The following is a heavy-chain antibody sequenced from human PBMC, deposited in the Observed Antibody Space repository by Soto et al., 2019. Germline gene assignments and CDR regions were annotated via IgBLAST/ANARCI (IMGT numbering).Heavy chain of an antibody. D-gene: IGHD4-17*01. CDR2: IYWNDDT. CDR1: GFSLTTAGAG. CDR3: AHRGYGNYPRDNWFDP. J-gene: IGHJ5*02. Sequence: SGPKLVNPTQTLTLTCTFSGFSLTTAGAGVGWIRQPPGKALEWLALIYWNDDTRYSPSLKSRLTITKDTSKNQVVLRMANMEPVDTATYYCAHRGYGNYPRDNWFDPWGQGILGTVSS. V-gene: IGHV2-5*01.